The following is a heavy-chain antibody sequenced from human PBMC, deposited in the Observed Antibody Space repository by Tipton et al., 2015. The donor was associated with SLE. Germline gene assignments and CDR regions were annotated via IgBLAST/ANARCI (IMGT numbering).Heavy chain of an antibody. D-gene: IGHD3-22*01. V-gene: IGHV4-59*12. CDR1: GGSISSYY. CDR3: AREIVVVKRGFDY. CDR2: IYYSGST. Sequence: TLSLTCTVSGGSISSYYWSWIRQPPGKGLEWIGYIYYSGSTNYNPSLKSRVTISVDTSKNQFSLKLSSVTAADTAVYYCAREIVVVKRGFDYWGQGTLVTVFS. J-gene: IGHJ4*02.